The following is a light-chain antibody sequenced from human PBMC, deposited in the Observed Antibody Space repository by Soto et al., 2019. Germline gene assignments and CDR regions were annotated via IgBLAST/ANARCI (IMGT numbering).Light chain of an antibody. Sequence: DIQMTQSPSTLSASVGDRVTITCRASQSISNWLAWYQQKPGKAPKLLIYDASTLESGVPSRFSGSGSGTEFTLTISSLQPDDSATYYCQQYNYYRTFGQGTKVDIK. CDR3: QQYNYYRT. CDR2: DAS. J-gene: IGKJ1*01. V-gene: IGKV1-5*01. CDR1: QSISNW.